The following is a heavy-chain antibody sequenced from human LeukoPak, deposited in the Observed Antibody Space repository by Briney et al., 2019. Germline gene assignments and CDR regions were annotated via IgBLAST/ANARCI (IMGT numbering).Heavy chain of an antibody. V-gene: IGHV1-2*02. CDR1: GYSSTGYY. D-gene: IGHD6-19*01. J-gene: IGHJ4*02. CDR3: AREPGIAVAGTGD. Sequence: ASVKVSCKASGYSSTGYYMHWVRQAPGHGLEWMGWINPNSGGTNYAQRFQGRVTMTRDTSISTAYMELSRLRSDDTAVYYCAREPGIAVAGTGDWGQGTLVTVSS. CDR2: INPNSGGT.